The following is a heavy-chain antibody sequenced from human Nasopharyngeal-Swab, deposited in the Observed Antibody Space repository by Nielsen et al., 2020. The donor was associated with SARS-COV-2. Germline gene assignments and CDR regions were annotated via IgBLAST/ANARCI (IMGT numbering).Heavy chain of an antibody. CDR2: IYYSGST. Sequence: SETLSLTCTVSGGSISSSSYYWGWIRQPPGKGLEWIGSIYYSGSTYYNPSLKSRVTISVDTSKNQFSLKLSSVTAADTAVYYCARDHRIQLWLGVYGMDVWGQGPTVTVSS. CDR3: ARDHRIQLWLGVYGMDV. D-gene: IGHD5-18*01. J-gene: IGHJ6*02. V-gene: IGHV4-39*07. CDR1: GGSISSSSYY.